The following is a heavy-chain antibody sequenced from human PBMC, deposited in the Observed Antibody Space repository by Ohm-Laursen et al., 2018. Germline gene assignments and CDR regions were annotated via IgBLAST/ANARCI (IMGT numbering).Heavy chain of an antibody. J-gene: IGHJ6*02. V-gene: IGHV3-9*01. Sequence: SLRLSCAASGFTFGNYAMHGVRQAPGKGLEWVATINWNSGDIGYGDSVKGRFTISRDNARSSLDLQMNSLRVEDTALYYCAKDLLAAPDYYGMDVWGQGTTVTVSS. CDR2: INWNSGDI. CDR3: AKDLLAAPDYYGMDV. D-gene: IGHD6-13*01. CDR1: GFTFGNYA.